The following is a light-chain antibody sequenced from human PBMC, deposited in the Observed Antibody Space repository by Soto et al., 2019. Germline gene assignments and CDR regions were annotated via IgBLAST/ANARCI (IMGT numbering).Light chain of an antibody. CDR3: SLYTTSSTFV. Sequence: QSALTQPRSVSGSPGQSVTSSCAGTSSDVGGYDYVSWYQQHPDKVPKILIFDVTKRPSGVPARFTGSKSGNTASLTISGLQADDEADYYCSLYTTSSTFVFGTGTKVTVL. CDR2: DVT. J-gene: IGLJ1*01. CDR1: SSDVGGYDY. V-gene: IGLV2-11*01.